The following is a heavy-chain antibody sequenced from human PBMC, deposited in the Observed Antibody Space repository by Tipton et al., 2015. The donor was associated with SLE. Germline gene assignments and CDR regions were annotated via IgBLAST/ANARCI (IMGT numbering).Heavy chain of an antibody. Sequence: TLSLTCTVSGDSISNNNYYWGWIHQPPGKGLEWIGNINYSGTTYFNPSLETRVTVSVDTSKIHFSLRLTSVTAADTAVYYCARAIGANYFNLWGQGTLVTVSS. CDR2: INYSGTT. V-gene: IGHV4-39*02. CDR1: GDSISNNNYY. J-gene: IGHJ4*02. CDR3: ARAIGANYFNL. D-gene: IGHD3-16*01.